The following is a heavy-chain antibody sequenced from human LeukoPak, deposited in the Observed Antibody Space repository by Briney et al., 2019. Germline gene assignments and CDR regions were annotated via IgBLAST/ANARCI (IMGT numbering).Heavy chain of an antibody. CDR2: NIPIFGTA. D-gene: IGHD6-19*01. CDR3: ARGGVAVPNWFDP. CDR1: GGTFSSYA. V-gene: IGHV1-69*05. Sequence: ASVKVSCKASGGTFSSYAISWVRQAPGQGLEWMGGNIPIFGTANYAQKFQGRVTITTDESTSTAYMELSSLRSEDTAVYYCARGGVAVPNWFDPWGQGTLVTVSS. J-gene: IGHJ5*02.